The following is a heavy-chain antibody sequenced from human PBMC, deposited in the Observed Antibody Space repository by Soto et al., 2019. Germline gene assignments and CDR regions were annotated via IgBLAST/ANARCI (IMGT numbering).Heavy chain of an antibody. D-gene: IGHD6-13*01. CDR1: GYTFSNYG. V-gene: IGHV1-18*04. J-gene: IGHJ4*02. Sequence: QVQLVQSGGEVKKPGASVKVSCKTSGYTFSNYGVNWVRQAPGQGLEWMGWINGYNGNTNYAQKVQGRVTMTTDTSTSTAYMELRSLPSDDTAVYYCARGSSPVDFDHWGQGPLVTVSS. CDR2: INGYNGNT. CDR3: ARGSSPVDFDH.